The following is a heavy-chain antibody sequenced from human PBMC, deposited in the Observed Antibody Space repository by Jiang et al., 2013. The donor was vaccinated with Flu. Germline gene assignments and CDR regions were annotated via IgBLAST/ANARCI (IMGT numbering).Heavy chain of an antibody. CDR3: ARVTLPSSGSYSHNWFDP. CDR2: IYIMGAP. CDR1: GWLHQYLL. Sequence: SLTCTVSGWLHQYLLLELDPAARRKGLEWIGRIYIMGAPNYNPSLKSRVTMSVDTSKNQFSLKLSSVTAADTAVYYCARVTLPSSGSYSHNWFDPWGQGTLVTVSS. J-gene: IGHJ5*02. V-gene: IGHV4-4*07. D-gene: IGHD1-26*01.